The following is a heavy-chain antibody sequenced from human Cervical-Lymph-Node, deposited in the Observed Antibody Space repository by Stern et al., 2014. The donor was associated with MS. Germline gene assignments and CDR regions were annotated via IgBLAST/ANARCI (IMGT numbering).Heavy chain of an antibody. Sequence: DQLVESGSEVKKPGASVKVSCKASGYTFTNYGITWVRQAPGRGLEWMGWISAYNGDTNYAQNLQGRVTMTTDTSMTTAYMELRSLRSDDTAVYYCARTYVRAFDYWGQGSLVTGSS. CDR3: ARTYVRAFDY. D-gene: IGHD3-16*01. CDR1: GYTFTNYG. J-gene: IGHJ4*02. CDR2: ISAYNGDT. V-gene: IGHV1-18*01.